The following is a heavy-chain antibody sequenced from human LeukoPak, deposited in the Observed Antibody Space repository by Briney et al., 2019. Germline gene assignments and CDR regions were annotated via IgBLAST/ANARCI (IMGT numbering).Heavy chain of an antibody. CDR3: AAALSSGYYPYFDY. V-gene: IGHV1-8*01. J-gene: IGHJ4*02. CDR2: MNPNSGNT. Sequence: ASVKVSCKASGYTFTSYDINWVRQATGQGLEWMGWMNPNSGNTGYAQKFQGRVTMTRNTSISTAYMELSSLRSEDTAVYYCAAALSSGYYPYFDYWGQGTLVTVSS. D-gene: IGHD3-22*01. CDR1: GYTFTSYD.